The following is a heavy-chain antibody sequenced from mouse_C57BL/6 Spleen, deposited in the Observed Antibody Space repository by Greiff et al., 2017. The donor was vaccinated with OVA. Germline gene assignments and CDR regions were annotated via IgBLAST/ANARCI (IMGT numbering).Heavy chain of an antibody. J-gene: IGHJ3*01. CDR1: GFNIKDDY. V-gene: IGHV14-4*01. Sequence: EVQLQQSGAELVRPGASVKLSCTASGFNIKDDYMHWVKQRPEQGLEWIGWIDPETGDTEYAPKFQGPATITADTSSNTAYLQLSSLTSEDTAVYYCTTSLLPCAYWGQGTLVTVSA. CDR3: TTSLLPCAY. CDR2: IDPETGDT. D-gene: IGHD2-1*01.